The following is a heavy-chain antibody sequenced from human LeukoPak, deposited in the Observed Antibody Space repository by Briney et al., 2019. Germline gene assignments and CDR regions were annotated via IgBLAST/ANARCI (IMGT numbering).Heavy chain of an antibody. D-gene: IGHD2-15*01. J-gene: IGHJ3*02. CDR3: ARVLVVVAATHAFDI. V-gene: IGHV1-3*01. CDR1: GYTFTSYA. Sequence: GASVKVSCKASGYTFTSYAMHWVRQAPGQRLEWMGWINAGNGNTEYSQKFQGRVTITRDTSASTAYMELSSLRSEDTAVYYCARVLVVVAATHAFDIWGQGTMVTVSS. CDR2: INAGNGNT.